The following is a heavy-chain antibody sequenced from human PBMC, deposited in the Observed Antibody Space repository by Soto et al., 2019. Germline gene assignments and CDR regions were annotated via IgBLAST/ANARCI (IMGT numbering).Heavy chain of an antibody. Sequence: QVQLVQSGAEVKKPGSSVKVSCKASGGTFSSYTISWVRQAPGQGLEWMGRITPILGRANYAQRFRDRVTITADKATSTAYRELSSLRSEDTAVDYCAGVGAGTVGICDLWGRGTLVTVSS. CDR1: GGTFSSYT. J-gene: IGHJ2*01. V-gene: IGHV1-69*08. CDR3: AGVGAGTVGICDL. CDR2: ITPILGRA. D-gene: IGHD3-16*01.